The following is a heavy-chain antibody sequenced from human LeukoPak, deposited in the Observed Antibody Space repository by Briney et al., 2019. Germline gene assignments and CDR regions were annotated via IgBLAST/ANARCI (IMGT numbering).Heavy chain of an antibody. CDR2: IYYSGST. V-gene: IGHV4-39*01. D-gene: IGHD5-18*01. Sequence: GSLRLSCAASGFTFSNYWMTWIRQPPGKGLEWIGSIYYSGSTYYNPSLKSRVTISVDTSKNQFSLKLSSVTAADTAVYYCARSNRIQLWLYYFDYWGQGTLVTVSS. CDR1: GFTFSNYW. J-gene: IGHJ4*02. CDR3: ARSNRIQLWLYYFDY.